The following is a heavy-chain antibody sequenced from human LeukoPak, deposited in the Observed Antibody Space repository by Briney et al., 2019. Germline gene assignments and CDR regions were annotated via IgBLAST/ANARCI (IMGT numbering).Heavy chain of an antibody. CDR2: IYYSGST. V-gene: IGHV4-59*01. CDR1: SYSINSNYY. CDR3: ATYGDYPAEYFQH. J-gene: IGHJ1*01. D-gene: IGHD4-17*01. Sequence: SETLSLTCSVSSYSINSNYYWSWIRQPPGKGLEWIGYIYYSGSTNYNPSLKSRVTASVDTSKNQFSLKLSSVTAADTAVYYCATYGDYPAEYFQHWGQGTLVTVSS.